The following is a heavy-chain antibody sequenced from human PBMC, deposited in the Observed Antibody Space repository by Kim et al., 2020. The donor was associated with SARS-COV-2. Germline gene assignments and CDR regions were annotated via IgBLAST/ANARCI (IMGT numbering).Heavy chain of an antibody. CDR3: ARGRRHGDYVSRGYFDY. CDR2: IYYSGST. V-gene: IGHV4-39*01. D-gene: IGHD4-17*01. J-gene: IGHJ4*02. CDR1: GGSISSSSYY. Sequence: SETLSLTCTVSGGSISSSSYYWGWIRQPPGKGLEWIGSIYYSGSTYYNPSLKSRVTISVDTSKNQFSLKLSSVTAADTAVYYCARGRRHGDYVSRGYFDYWGQGTLVSVSS.